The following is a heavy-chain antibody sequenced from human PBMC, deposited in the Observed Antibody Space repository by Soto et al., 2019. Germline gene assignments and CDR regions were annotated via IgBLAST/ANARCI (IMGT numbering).Heavy chain of an antibody. CDR2: IYYSGST. CDR3: ARSAENVWGSYRYTFDY. Sequence: SETLSLTCTVSGGSISSYCWSWIRQPPGKGLEWIGYIYYSGSTNYNPSLKSRVTISVDTSKNQFSLKLSSVTAADTAVYYCARSAENVWGSYRYTFDYWGQGTLVTVSS. V-gene: IGHV4-59*01. CDR1: GGSISSYC. J-gene: IGHJ4*02. D-gene: IGHD3-16*02.